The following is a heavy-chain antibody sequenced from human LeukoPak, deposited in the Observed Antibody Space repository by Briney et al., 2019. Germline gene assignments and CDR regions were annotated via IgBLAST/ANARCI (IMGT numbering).Heavy chain of an antibody. CDR2: IKGDESAR. CDR3: ARDVGGSLDY. CDR1: GFTFSTYW. V-gene: IGHV3-7*01. D-gene: IGHD1-26*01. J-gene: IGHJ4*02. Sequence: GGSLRLSCAASGFTFSTYWMAWVRQAPGKGLEWVANIKGDESARHQADSVKGRFTISRDNAQNSLYLQMSSLRGEDTAVYYCARDVGGSLDYWGQGTLVTVSS.